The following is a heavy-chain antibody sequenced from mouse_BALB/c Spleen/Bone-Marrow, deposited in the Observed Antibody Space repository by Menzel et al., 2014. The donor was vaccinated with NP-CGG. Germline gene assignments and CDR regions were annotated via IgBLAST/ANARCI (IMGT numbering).Heavy chain of an antibody. Sequence: EVKLKESGPELVKPGASVKMSCKASGYTFTSYVMHWVKQKPGQGLEWIGYFNPYNDGPKYNEKFKGKATLTSDKSSSTAYMELSRLTAEDSAVYDCAIHEGYFDYWGQRTTTTVSS. CDR2: FNPYNDGP. V-gene: IGHV1-14*01. J-gene: IGHJ2*01. CDR3: AIHEGYFDY. CDR1: GYTFTSYV.